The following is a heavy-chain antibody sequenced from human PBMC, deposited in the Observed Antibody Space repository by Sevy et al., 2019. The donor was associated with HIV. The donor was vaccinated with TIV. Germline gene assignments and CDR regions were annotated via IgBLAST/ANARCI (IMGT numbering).Heavy chain of an antibody. J-gene: IGHJ6*02. CDR3: ARVSSIYYDRGYYYAMDV. V-gene: IGHV3-7*01. CDR2: INQDGGEK. Sequence: GGSLRLSCAASRFTFSSYWMSWVRQAPGKGLEWVANINQDGGEKYHMDSVKGRFTISRDNAKNSLYLQMNSLRAEDSAVYFFARVSSIYYDRGYYYAMDVWGQGITVTSP. D-gene: IGHD3-22*01. CDR1: RFTFSSYW.